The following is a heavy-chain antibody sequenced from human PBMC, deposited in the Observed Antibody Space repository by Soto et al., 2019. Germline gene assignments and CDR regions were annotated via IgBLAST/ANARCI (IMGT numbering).Heavy chain of an antibody. CDR3: ARMLTSRDGYNYDYYYGMDV. J-gene: IGHJ6*02. Sequence: PGGSLRLSCAASGFTVSSNYMSWVRQAPGKGLEWVSVIYSGGSTYYADSVKGRFTISRDNSKNTLYLQMNSLRAEDTAVYYCARMLTSRDGYNYDYYYGMDVWGQGTTVTVSS. D-gene: IGHD5-12*01. CDR2: IYSGGST. CDR1: GFTVSSNY. V-gene: IGHV3-53*01.